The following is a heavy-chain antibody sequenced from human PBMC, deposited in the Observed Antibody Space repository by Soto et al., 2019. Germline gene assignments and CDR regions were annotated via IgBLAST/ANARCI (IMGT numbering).Heavy chain of an antibody. CDR1: GFTFSSSA. J-gene: IGHJ5*02. D-gene: IGHD6-19*01. V-gene: IGHV1-58*01. CDR2: IVLGNGNT. CDR3: ATRIGNIGWYWLDT. Sequence: QMHLVQSGPEVKRPGTSLKVSCKASGFTFSSSAVQWVRQARGQPLEWIGWIVLGNGNTNYEQKFQQRVTITRDMSTSTAYMEVRSLTSEDTAVYYCATRIGNIGWYWLDTWGQGTLVTVSS.